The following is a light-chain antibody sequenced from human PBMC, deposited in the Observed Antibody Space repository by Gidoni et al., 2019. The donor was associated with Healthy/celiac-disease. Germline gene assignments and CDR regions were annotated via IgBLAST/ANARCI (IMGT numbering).Light chain of an antibody. CDR3: QQYDNLSIT. Sequence: DIQMTQSPSSLSASVGDRVTITCQASQDISNYLNWYQQKPGKAPKLLIYDASHLETGVPSRFSGSGSGTDFTFTISSLQPEDIETYYCQQYDNLSITFGQGTRLEIK. V-gene: IGKV1-33*01. CDR2: DAS. J-gene: IGKJ5*01. CDR1: QDISNY.